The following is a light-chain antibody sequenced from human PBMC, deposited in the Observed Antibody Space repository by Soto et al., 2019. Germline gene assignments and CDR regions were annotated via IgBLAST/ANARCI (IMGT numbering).Light chain of an antibody. CDR2: GAS. V-gene: IGKV3-15*01. Sequence: EILMTQSPATLSVSPGERATLSCRASQSVSSNLAWYQQKPGKAPRLLIYGASTRATGIPARLSGSGSGTDFTLTIRRLEPEDFAVYYCQQYGSSPAFGQGTKVDIK. CDR1: QSVSSN. CDR3: QQYGSSPA. J-gene: IGKJ1*01.